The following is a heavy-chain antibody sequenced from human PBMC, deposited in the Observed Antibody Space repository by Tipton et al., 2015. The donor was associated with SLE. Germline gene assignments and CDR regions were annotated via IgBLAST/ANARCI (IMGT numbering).Heavy chain of an antibody. CDR3: ARDFGSSWHYFDY. Sequence: TLSLTCTVSGGSISSHYWSWIRQPPGKGLEWIGYIYYSGSTNYNPSLKSRVTISVDTSKNQFSLKLSSVTAADTAVYYCARDFGSSWHYFDYWGQGTLVTVSS. D-gene: IGHD6-13*01. CDR2: IYYSGST. CDR1: GGSISSHY. V-gene: IGHV4-59*11. J-gene: IGHJ4*02.